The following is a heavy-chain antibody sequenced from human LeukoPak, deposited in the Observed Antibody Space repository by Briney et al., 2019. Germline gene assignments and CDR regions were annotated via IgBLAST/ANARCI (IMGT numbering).Heavy chain of an antibody. CDR1: GGTFSSYA. J-gene: IGHJ4*02. V-gene: IGHV1-69*13. CDR2: IIPIFGTA. D-gene: IGHD6-19*01. CDR3: ARDGSSGYDY. Sequence: SVKVSCKSSGGTFSSYAIIWVRQAPGQGLQWMGGIIPIFGTANYAQKFQGRVTITADESTSTAYMELSSLRSEDTAVYYCARDGSSGYDYWGQGTLVTVSS.